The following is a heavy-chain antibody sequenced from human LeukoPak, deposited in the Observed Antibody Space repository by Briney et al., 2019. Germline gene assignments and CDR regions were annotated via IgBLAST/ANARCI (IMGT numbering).Heavy chain of an antibody. V-gene: IGHV5-51*01. D-gene: IGHD1-26*01. CDR1: GYSFTSYW. CDR3: ARRSIVGAYYFDY. Sequence: GESLKIPCKGSGYSFTSYWIGWVRQMPGKGLEWMGTIYPGDSDTRYSPSFQGQVTISADKSISTAYLQWSSLKASDTAMYYCARRSIVGAYYFDYWGQGTLVTVSS. J-gene: IGHJ4*02. CDR2: IYPGDSDT.